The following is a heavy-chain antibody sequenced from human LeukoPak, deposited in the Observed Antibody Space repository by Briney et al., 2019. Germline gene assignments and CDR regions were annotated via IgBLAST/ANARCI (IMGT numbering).Heavy chain of an antibody. CDR3: ARDGSWGDYQFYFYMDV. D-gene: IGHD2-2*01. CDR2: ISASGHYI. Sequence: GGSLTLSCAASGFTFSSYAMSWVRQAPGKGLEWLSGISASGHYIYQADSVKGRFTISRDNSKNTLYIEINSLRVEDTAVYYCARDGSWGDYQFYFYMDVWGKGTTVTVSS. CDR1: GFTFSSYA. J-gene: IGHJ6*03. V-gene: IGHV3-23*01.